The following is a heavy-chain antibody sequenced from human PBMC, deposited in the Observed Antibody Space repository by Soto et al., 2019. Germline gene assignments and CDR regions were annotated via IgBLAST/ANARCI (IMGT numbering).Heavy chain of an antibody. Sequence: ASVKVSCQASGYTFTSYYMHWVRQAPGQGLEWMGIINPSGGSTSYAQKFQGRVTMTRDTSTSTVYMELSSLRSEDTAVYYCAKEGAYIGYHVGEYYYGMDVGR. CDR3: AKEGAYIGYHVGEYYYGMDV. CDR1: GYTFTSYY. D-gene: IGHD5-12*01. CDR2: INPSGGST. J-gene: IGHJ6*02. V-gene: IGHV1-46*01.